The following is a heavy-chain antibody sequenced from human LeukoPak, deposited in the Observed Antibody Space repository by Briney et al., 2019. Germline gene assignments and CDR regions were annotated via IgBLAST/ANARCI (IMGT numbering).Heavy chain of an antibody. CDR3: ASSLRYSLTGYYF. Sequence: QPGGSLRLSCAASGFTFSSYAMSWVRQAPGKGLEWVSAISGSGGSTYYADSVKGRFTISRDNSKNTLYLQMNSLRAEDTAVYYCASSLRYSLTGYYFWGQGTLVTVSS. J-gene: IGHJ4*02. V-gene: IGHV3-23*01. CDR2: ISGSGGST. D-gene: IGHD3-9*01. CDR1: GFTFSSYA.